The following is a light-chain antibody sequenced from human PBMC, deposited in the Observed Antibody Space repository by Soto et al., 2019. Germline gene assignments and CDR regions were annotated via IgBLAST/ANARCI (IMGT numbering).Light chain of an antibody. J-gene: IGKJ1*01. CDR1: QTVDHAY. Sequence: VLTQSPGTLSLSLGDRATLSCRASQTVDHAYVAWYQQRPGQAPSLLVYGASTRATDVPERFSGSGSGTDFTLTISRLEPEVSAVYYCQQYGNSPWTFGQGTKVEIK. CDR2: GAS. V-gene: IGKV3-20*01. CDR3: QQYGNSPWT.